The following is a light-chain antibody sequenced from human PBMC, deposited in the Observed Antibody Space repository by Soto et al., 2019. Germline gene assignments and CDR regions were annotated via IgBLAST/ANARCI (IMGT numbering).Light chain of an antibody. J-gene: IGLJ3*02. CDR3: SSYTSSSTLNDNCV. CDR1: SSDVGGYNY. Sequence: QSALTQPASVSGSPGQSITISCTGTSSDVGGYNYVSWYQQHPGKAPKLMIYDVSNRPSGVSNRFSGSKSGNTASLTISGLQAEDEADYYGSSYTSSSTLNDNCVFGGGTKLTVL. CDR2: DVS. V-gene: IGLV2-14*01.